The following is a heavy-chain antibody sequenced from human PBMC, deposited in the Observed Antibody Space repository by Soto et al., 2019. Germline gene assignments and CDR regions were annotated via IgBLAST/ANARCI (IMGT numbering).Heavy chain of an antibody. J-gene: IGHJ4*02. V-gene: IGHV4-4*02. CDR1: GGSIGSSNW. CDR2: IYHSGST. D-gene: IGHD6-19*01. CDR3: ARDPGIAGAGTSHLYYFDY. Sequence: SETLSLTCTVSGGSIGSSNWWSWVRQPPGKGLEWIGEIYHSGSTNYNPSLKSRVTISVDKSKNQFSLKLSSVTAADTAVYYCARDPGIAGAGTSHLYYFDYWGQGTLVTVSS.